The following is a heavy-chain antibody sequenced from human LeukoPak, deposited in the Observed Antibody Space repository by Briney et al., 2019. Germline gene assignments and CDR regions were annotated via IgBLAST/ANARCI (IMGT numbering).Heavy chain of an antibody. CDR2: ISYDGSYK. Sequence: GGSLRLSCAASGFTFSNYAMHWVRQAPGKGLEWVAVISYDGSYKYYADSVKGRFTISRDDSKNALYLQMNSLRAEDTAVYYCTREGPSDYYYMDVWGKGTTVTVSS. V-gene: IGHV3-30*04. CDR3: TREGPSDYYYMDV. CDR1: GFTFSNYA. J-gene: IGHJ6*03.